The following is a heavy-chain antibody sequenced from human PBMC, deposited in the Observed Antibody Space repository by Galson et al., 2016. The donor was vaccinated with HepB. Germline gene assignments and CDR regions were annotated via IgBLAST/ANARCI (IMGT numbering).Heavy chain of an antibody. CDR2: INQDGSEK. D-gene: IGHD6-19*01. V-gene: IGHV3-7*04. Sequence: SLRLSCADSEITFRTFWMSWVRQAPGKGLEWVANINQDGSEKSYVDSVKGRFTISRDNAQNSLFLQMNSLSAEDTAVYYCARGRSILERGWYWFDPWGQGTPVTVSS. CDR3: ARGRSILERGWYWFDP. J-gene: IGHJ5*02. CDR1: EITFRTFW.